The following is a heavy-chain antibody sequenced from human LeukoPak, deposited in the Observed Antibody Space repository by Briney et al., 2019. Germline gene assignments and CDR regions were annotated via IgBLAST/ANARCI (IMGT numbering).Heavy chain of an antibody. J-gene: IGHJ4*02. CDR3: AKGRSGTYGLVEY. D-gene: IGHD1-26*01. Sequence: PGGSLRLSCAVSGFVFSKHGMHWVRQAPGKGLEWVALISSDGSDEHYADSVKGRFTISRDNSKNTLYLQMNSLRAEDTALYYCAKGRSGTYGLVEYWGQGTLVSVSS. CDR2: ISSDGSDE. CDR1: GFVFSKHG. V-gene: IGHV3-30*18.